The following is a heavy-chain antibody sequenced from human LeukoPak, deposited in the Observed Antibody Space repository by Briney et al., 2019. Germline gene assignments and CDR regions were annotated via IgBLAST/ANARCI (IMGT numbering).Heavy chain of an antibody. J-gene: IGHJ4*02. V-gene: IGHV3-23*01. CDR2: ISGTFGST. CDR1: GFTFSSYA. D-gene: IGHD3-10*01. CDR3: AKRGDERGLYYFDY. Sequence: GGSLRLSCAASGFTFSSYAMSSVRQAPGKGLEWVSTISGTFGSTYYADSVKGRFTISRDNSKNTLYLQMNSLRAEDTAVYYCAKRGDERGLYYFDYWGQGTLVTVSS.